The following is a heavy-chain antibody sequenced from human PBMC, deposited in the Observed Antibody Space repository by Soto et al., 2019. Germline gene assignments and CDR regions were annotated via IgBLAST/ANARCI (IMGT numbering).Heavy chain of an antibody. CDR1: GYSFTSYW. D-gene: IGHD2-2*01. J-gene: IGHJ6*02. Sequence: GESLKISCKGSGYSFTSYWIGWVRQMPGKGLEWMGIIYPGDSDTRYSPPFQGQVTISADKSISTAYLQWSSLKASDTAMYYCARLGRCSSTSCFYYYYGMDVWGQGXTVTVSS. V-gene: IGHV5-51*01. CDR3: ARLGRCSSTSCFYYYYGMDV. CDR2: IYPGDSDT.